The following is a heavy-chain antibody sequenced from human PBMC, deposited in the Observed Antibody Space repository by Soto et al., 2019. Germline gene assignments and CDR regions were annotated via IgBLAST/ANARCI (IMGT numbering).Heavy chain of an antibody. J-gene: IGHJ4*02. D-gene: IGHD2-8*02. CDR3: AREKAYISGPKNFDY. Sequence: SETLSLTCTVSGASISSGDYFWSWIRQFPGKGLQWIGYIYDSGSSYYNPSLKSRVTMSVDTSKNQFSLKLSSVTAADTAVYYCAREKAYISGPKNFDYWGQGTLVTVSS. V-gene: IGHV4-30-4*01. CDR1: GASISSGDYF. CDR2: IYDSGSS.